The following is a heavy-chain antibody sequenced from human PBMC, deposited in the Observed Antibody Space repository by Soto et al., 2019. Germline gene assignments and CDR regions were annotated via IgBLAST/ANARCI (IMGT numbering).Heavy chain of an antibody. D-gene: IGHD2-15*01. Sequence: ASVRVSCKASGYSFTSYGISWVRQAPGQGLEWMGWISAYNGNTNYAQKLQGRVTMTTDTSTSTAYMELRSLRSDDTAVYYCARGTYCSGGSCYSRYYYYYGMDVWGKGTTVTVSS. CDR1: GYSFTSYG. CDR2: ISAYNGNT. CDR3: ARGTYCSGGSCYSRYYYYYGMDV. J-gene: IGHJ6*04. V-gene: IGHV1-18*01.